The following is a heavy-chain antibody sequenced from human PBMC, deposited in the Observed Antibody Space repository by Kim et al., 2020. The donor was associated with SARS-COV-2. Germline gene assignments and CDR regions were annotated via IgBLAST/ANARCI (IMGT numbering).Heavy chain of an antibody. CDR3: VRGRTGMYLFDY. Sequence: GGSLRLSCGGSGFTFKSYSMYWVRQAPGKGLEWVAVISHDGVSKAYAESVQGRFVTSRDNSKNTVFLQLTSLRRDDSATYYCVRGRTGMYLFDYWGQGTLVTVSS. J-gene: IGHJ4*02. V-gene: IGHV3-30*09. D-gene: IGHD2-8*01. CDR1: GFTFKSYS. CDR2: ISHDGVSK.